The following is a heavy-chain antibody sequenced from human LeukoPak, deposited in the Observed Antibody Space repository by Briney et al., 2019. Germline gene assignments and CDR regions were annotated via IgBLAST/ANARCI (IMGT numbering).Heavy chain of an antibody. D-gene: IGHD3-10*01. CDR1: GGSISSTNW. V-gene: IGHV4-4*02. Sequence: SETLSLTCAVSGGSISSTNWWNWVRQPPGKGLEWIGEIYDTGSTNYNPSLQSRVTISLDTPKNQFSLKLSSVTAADTAVYYCARDGGYGSGSALWGQGTLITVSS. J-gene: IGHJ4*02. CDR2: IYDTGST. CDR3: ARDGGYGSGSAL.